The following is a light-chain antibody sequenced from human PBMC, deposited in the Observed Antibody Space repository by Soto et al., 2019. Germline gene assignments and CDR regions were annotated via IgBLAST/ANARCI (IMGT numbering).Light chain of an antibody. V-gene: IGKV3-15*01. CDR2: DTS. J-gene: IGKJ4*01. Sequence: EVVMSQSPATLSGSAGEGATLSWRASQGIGDTLAWYQHKPGQTPRLLIYDTSTRATGVPTRFSGSRSGAEFTLTINSLQSEDFAVYYCQPYNNWPLTFGGGTKVDIK. CDR3: QPYNNWPLT. CDR1: QGIGDT.